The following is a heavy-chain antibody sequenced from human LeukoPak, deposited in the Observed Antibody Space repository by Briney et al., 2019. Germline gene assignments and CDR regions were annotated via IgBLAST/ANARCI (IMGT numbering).Heavy chain of an antibody. D-gene: IGHD3-10*01. Sequence: GGSLRLSCAASGFTFSSYGMHWVRQAPGKGLEWVAFIRYDGSNKYYADSVKGRFTISRDNAKNSLYLQMNSLRAEDTALYYCARDTHYYGSGSPAFDIWGQGTMVTVSS. CDR3: ARDTHYYGSGSPAFDI. CDR1: GFTFSSYG. CDR2: IRYDGSNK. J-gene: IGHJ3*02. V-gene: IGHV3-30*02.